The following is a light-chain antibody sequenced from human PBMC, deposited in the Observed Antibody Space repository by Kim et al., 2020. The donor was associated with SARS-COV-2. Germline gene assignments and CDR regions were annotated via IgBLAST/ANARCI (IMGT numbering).Light chain of an antibody. V-gene: IGKV3-11*01. CDR3: QHRSAWPLT. J-gene: IGKJ4*01. Sequence: EIVLTQSPAILSLSPGERATLSCRASQSVRSYLGWYQQKPGQTPRLLIYNVSNRATGIPARFSGSGSGTDFTLTISSLEPDDVAVYYCQHRSAWPLTFGRGTKVDIK. CDR1: QSVRSY. CDR2: NVS.